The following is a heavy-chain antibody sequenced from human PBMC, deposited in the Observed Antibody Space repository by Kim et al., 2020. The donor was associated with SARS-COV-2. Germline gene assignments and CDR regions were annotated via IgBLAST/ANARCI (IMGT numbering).Heavy chain of an antibody. V-gene: IGHV3-23*01. CDR3: AHTPSWDWVITFGGVIAYFDY. D-gene: IGHD3-16*02. CDR1: GFTFSSYA. J-gene: IGHJ4*02. CDR2: ISGSGGST. Sequence: GGSLRLSCAASGFTFSSYAMSWVRQAPGKGLEWVSAISGSGGSTYYADSVKGRFTISRDNSKNTLYLQMNSLRAEDTAVYYCAHTPSWDWVITFGGVIAYFDYWGQGTLVTVSS.